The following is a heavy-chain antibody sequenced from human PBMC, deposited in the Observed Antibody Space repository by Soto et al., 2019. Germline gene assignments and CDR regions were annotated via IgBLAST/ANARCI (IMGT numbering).Heavy chain of an antibody. Sequence: GGSLRLSCAASGFTFSSYGMHWVRQAPGKGLEWVAVIWYDGSNKNYADSVKGRFTISGDNSKNTLYLQMNSVRAEDTAVYYCASARLDSGSYYGDLDAFDIWGQGTMVTVSS. D-gene: IGHD1-26*01. V-gene: IGHV3-33*01. CDR3: ASARLDSGSYYGDLDAFDI. CDR1: GFTFSSYG. CDR2: IWYDGSNK. J-gene: IGHJ3*02.